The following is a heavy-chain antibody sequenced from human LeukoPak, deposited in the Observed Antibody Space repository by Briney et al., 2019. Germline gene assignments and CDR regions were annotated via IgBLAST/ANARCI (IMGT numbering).Heavy chain of an antibody. CDR2: ISSSSSYI. V-gene: IGHV3-21*01. CDR1: GFTFSSYS. Sequence: PGGSLRLSCAASGFTFSSYSMNWVRQAPGKGLEWVSSISSSSSYIYYADSVKGRFTISRDNAKNSLYLQMNSLRAEDTAVYYCARDPKSWELLGYWGQGTLVTVSS. CDR3: ARDPKSWELLGY. D-gene: IGHD1-26*01. J-gene: IGHJ4*02.